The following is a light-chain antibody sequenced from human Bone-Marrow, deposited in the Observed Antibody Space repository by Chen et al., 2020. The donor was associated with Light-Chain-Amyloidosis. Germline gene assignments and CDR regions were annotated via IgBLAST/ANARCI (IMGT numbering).Light chain of an antibody. CDR2: EFT. J-gene: IGLJ1*01. CDR3: SSYTITNTLG. CDR1: SSDVGGDNH. Sequence: QSALTQPASVSGSPGQSLTISCTGTSSDVGGDNHVSWYQHHPDKAPKLMIYEFTNRPSWVPDRFAGSKSDNAASLTISGLQTEDEADYFCSSYTITNTLGFGSGTRVTVL. V-gene: IGLV2-14*01.